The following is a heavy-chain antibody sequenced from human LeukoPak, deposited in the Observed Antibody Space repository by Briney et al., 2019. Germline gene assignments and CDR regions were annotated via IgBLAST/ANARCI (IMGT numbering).Heavy chain of an antibody. Sequence: ASVKVSCKASGYTFTSYAMHWVRQAPGQRLEWMGWINAGNGNTKYSQKFQGRVTITRDTSASTAYMELSSLRSEDTAVYYCARVSGGSRKYYFDYCGQGTLVTVSS. CDR2: INAGNGNT. CDR3: ARVSGGSRKYYFDY. D-gene: IGHD2-15*01. V-gene: IGHV1-3*01. CDR1: GYTFTSYA. J-gene: IGHJ4*02.